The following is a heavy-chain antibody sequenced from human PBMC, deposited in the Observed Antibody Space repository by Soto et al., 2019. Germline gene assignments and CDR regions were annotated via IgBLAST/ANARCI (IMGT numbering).Heavy chain of an antibody. CDR2: ISSNGGST. Sequence: GGSLRLSCAASGFTFSSDAMHWVRQAPGKGLEYVSAISSNGGSTYYANSVKGRFTISRDNSKNTLYLQMGSLRAEDMAVYYCAKGMEYSSSSGGSDYWGQGTLVTVSS. J-gene: IGHJ4*02. D-gene: IGHD6-6*01. CDR3: AKGMEYSSSSGGSDY. CDR1: GFTFSSDA. V-gene: IGHV3-64*01.